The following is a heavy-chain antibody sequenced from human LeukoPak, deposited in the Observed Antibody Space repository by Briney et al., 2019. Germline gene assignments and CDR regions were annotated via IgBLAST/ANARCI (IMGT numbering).Heavy chain of an antibody. Sequence: GGSLRLSCAASGFTFSSYSMNWVRQAPGKGLEWVSYIGSGGSTLYYADSVKGRFTISRDNAKNSLYLQMDSLRDEDTAVYYCARDDPRLQIWFDYWGQGTLVTVSS. J-gene: IGHJ4*02. CDR1: GFTFSSYS. D-gene: IGHD5-18*01. V-gene: IGHV3-48*02. CDR3: ARDDPRLQIWFDY. CDR2: IGSGGSTL.